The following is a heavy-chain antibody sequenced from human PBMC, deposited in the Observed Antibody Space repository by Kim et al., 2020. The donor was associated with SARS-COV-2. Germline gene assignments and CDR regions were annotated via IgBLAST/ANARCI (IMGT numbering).Heavy chain of an antibody. CDR2: TYYRSKWYN. CDR3: ARVRIIAAAAMDRQYYYYYYGMDV. Sequence: SQTLSLTCAISGDSVSSNSAAWNWIRQSPSRGLEWLGRTYYRSKWYNDYAVSVKSRITINPDTSKNQFSLQLNSVTPEDTAVYYCARVRIIAAAAMDRQYYYYYYGMDVWGQGTTVTVSS. D-gene: IGHD6-13*01. CDR1: GDSVSSNSAA. V-gene: IGHV6-1*01. J-gene: IGHJ6*02.